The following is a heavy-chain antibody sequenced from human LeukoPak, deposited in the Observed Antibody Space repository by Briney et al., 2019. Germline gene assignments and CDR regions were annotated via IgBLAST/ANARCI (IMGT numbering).Heavy chain of an antibody. D-gene: IGHD4-23*01. J-gene: IGHJ4*02. CDR2: LNHTSGDT. V-gene: IGHV1-8*01. Sequence: ASVKVSCTASGYTFTSYDINWVRQATGQGLEWMGWLNHTSGDTGYAQKFQGRVTMTRNNSIRTVYMEAGSLRSDDTAVYYCARGLYRVRWFDYWGQGTLVTVSS. CDR1: GYTFTSYD. CDR3: ARGLYRVRWFDY.